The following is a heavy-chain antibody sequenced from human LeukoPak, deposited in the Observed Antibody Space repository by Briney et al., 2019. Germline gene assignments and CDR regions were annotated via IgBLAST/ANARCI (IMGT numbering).Heavy chain of an antibody. CDR3: ASSVGAYKPFHL. D-gene: IGHD4/OR15-4a*01. CDR2: ISDKGGI. Sequence: GGSLRLSCEASGSIVSSSELNWVRQAPGKGPEWVSHISDKGGITYADSVNGRFTISRDNAKNSLYLRMTSLRVEDTAVYYCASSVGAYKPFHLWGQGALVTVSS. CDR1: GSIVSSSE. V-gene: IGHV3-48*03. J-gene: IGHJ4*02.